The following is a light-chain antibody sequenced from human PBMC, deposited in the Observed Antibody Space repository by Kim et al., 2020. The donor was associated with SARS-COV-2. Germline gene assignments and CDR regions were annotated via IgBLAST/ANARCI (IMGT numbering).Light chain of an antibody. CDR2: WAS. Sequence: SATINVKSSKNILYNVNTMNCLAWYQQRPGQPPKLLIYWASTRESGVPDRFTGSGSGTDFTLTIGSLQPEDVAVYYCQQFYRIPLTFGGGTKLEI. J-gene: IGKJ4*01. V-gene: IGKV4-1*01. CDR1: KNILYNVNTMNC. CDR3: QQFYRIPLT.